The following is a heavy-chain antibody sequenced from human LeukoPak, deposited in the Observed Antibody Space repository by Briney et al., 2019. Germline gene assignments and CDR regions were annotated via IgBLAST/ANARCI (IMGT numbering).Heavy chain of an antibody. V-gene: IGHV3-74*01. CDR2: INSDGSST. CDR3: ARVPFTYYYGSGSYGDYMDV. Sequence: GGSLRLSCAASGFTFSSYWMHWVRQAPGKGLVWVSRINSDGSSTSYADSVKGRFTISRDNAKNTLYLQMNSLRAEDTAVYYCARVPFTYYYGSGSYGDYMDVWGKGTTVTISS. CDR1: GFTFSSYW. J-gene: IGHJ6*03. D-gene: IGHD3-10*01.